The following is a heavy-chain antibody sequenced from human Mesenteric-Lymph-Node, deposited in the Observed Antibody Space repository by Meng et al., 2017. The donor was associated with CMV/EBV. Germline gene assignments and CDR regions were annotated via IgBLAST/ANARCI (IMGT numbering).Heavy chain of an antibody. D-gene: IGHD3-22*01. CDR1: GFTFSNYA. J-gene: IGHJ6*02. Sequence: GESLKISCVASGFTFSNYALHWVRQAPGKGLEWVALISYDGIDEFYADSVKGRFTISRDNSKNTLSLQMNSLRAEDTAVYYCARLNYYDSSGYRRYYYYGMDVWGQGTTVTVSS. CDR3: ARLNYYDSSGYRRYYYYGMDV. V-gene: IGHV3-30*04. CDR2: ISYDGIDE.